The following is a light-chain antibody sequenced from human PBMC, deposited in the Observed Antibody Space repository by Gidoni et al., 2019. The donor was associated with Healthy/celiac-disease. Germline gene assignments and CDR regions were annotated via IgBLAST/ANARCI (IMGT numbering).Light chain of an antibody. CDR1: QSVSSSY. V-gene: IGKV3-20*01. CDR3: QQYGSSSPIT. CDR2: GAS. Sequence: EIVLTQSPGTLSLSPGERATRSCRASQSVSSSYLDWYQQNPGQAPRLLLDGASCRATGIPHRFIGSGSCTDFSLPISSLVPEDFSVYYCQQYGSSSPITFGQGTRLEIK. J-gene: IGKJ5*01.